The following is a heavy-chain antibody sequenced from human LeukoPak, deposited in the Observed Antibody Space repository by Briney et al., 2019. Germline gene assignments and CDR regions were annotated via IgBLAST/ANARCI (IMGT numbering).Heavy chain of an antibody. D-gene: IGHD6-19*01. CDR3: ARRSSGWYYDY. Sequence: PGGSPRLSCAASGFTFSSDAMHWVRQAPGKGLEYVSAISSNGGSTYYANSVKGRFTISRDNSKNTLYLQMGSLRAEDMAVYYCARRSSGWYYDYWGQGTLVTVSS. CDR1: GFTFSSDA. V-gene: IGHV3-64*01. CDR2: ISSNGGST. J-gene: IGHJ4*02.